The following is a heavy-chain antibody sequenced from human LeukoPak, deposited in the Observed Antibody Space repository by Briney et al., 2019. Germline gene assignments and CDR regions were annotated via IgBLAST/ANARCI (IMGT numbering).Heavy chain of an antibody. Sequence: SETLSLTCTVSGGSISSYYWSWIRQPAGKGLEWIGRIYTSGSTNYNPSLKSRVTMSVDTSKNQFSLKLSSVTAADTAVYYCARTTEAHSWRTRYYDYYMDVWGRGTTVTVSS. CDR2: IYTSGST. CDR1: GGSISSYY. V-gene: IGHV4-4*07. D-gene: IGHD6-13*01. CDR3: ARTTEAHSWRTRYYDYYMDV. J-gene: IGHJ6*03.